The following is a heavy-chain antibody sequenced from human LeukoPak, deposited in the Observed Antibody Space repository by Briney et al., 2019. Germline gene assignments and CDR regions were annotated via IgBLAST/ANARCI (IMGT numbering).Heavy chain of an antibody. CDR2: IYYSGST. D-gene: IGHD3-22*01. J-gene: IGHJ4*02. V-gene: IGHV4-61*01. Sequence: KASETLSLTCTVSGGSVSSGSYYWSWIRQPPGKGLEWIGYIYYSGSTNYNPSLKSRVTISVGTSKNQFSLKLSSVTAADTAVYYCATSIPGWLLHYYWGQGTLVTVSS. CDR1: GGSVSSGSYY. CDR3: ATSIPGWLLHYY.